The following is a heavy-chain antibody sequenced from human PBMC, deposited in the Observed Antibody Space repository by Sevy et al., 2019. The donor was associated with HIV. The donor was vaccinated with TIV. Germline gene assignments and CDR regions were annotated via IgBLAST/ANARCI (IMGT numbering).Heavy chain of an antibody. V-gene: IGHV6-1*01. D-gene: IGHD3-22*01. CDR3: ARGTYYYGSSGYQDAFDI. J-gene: IGHJ3*02. Sequence: SQTLSLTCAISGDSVSSNSAAWNWIRQSPSRGLEWLGRTYYRSKWYNDYAVSVKSRITINPDTSKNQFSLQLNSVTPEDTAVYYCARGTYYYGSSGYQDAFDIWGQGTMVTVSS. CDR2: TYYRSKWYN. CDR1: GDSVSSNSAA.